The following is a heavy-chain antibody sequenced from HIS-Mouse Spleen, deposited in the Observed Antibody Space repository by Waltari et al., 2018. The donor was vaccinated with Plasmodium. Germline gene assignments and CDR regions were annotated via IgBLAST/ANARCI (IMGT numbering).Heavy chain of an antibody. D-gene: IGHD3-3*01. V-gene: IGHV4-39*07. Sequence: QLQLQESGPGLVKPSETLSLTCTVSGGSISSSSYYWGWIRQPPGKGLEWIGRIYYSGSNYYNPSPTSRVTISVDTSKNQFSLKLSSVTAADTAVYYCARVAIWTITIFGVVDYWGQGTLVTVSS. CDR3: ARVAIWTITIFGVVDY. CDR2: IYYSGSN. CDR1: GGSISSSSYY. J-gene: IGHJ4*02.